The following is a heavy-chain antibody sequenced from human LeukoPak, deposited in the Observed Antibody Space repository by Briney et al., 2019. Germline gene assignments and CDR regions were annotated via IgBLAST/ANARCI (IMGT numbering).Heavy chain of an antibody. CDR2: IRYDGSNK. J-gene: IGHJ4*02. CDR3: AKEYDILTGYFPPFFDY. Sequence: GGSLRLSCAASGFTFSSYGMHWVRQAPGKGLEWVAFIRYDGSNKYYADSVKGRFTISRDNSKNTLYLQMNSLRAEDTAVYYCAKEYDILTGYFPPFFDYWGQGTLVTVSS. CDR1: GFTFSSYG. V-gene: IGHV3-30*02. D-gene: IGHD3-9*01.